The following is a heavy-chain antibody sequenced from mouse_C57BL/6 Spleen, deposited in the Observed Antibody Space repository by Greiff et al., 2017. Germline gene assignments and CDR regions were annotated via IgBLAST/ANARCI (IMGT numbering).Heavy chain of an antibody. CDR2: ISDGGSYT. D-gene: IGHD2-3*01. CDR1: GFTFSSYA. Sequence: EVMLVESGGGLVKPGGSLKLSCAASGFTFSSYAMSWVRQTPEKRLEWVATISDGGSYTYYPDNVKGRFTISRDNAKNNLYLQMSHLKSEDTAMYYCARDHGYYLHWYFDVWGTGTTVTVSS. V-gene: IGHV5-4*01. CDR3: ARDHGYYLHWYFDV. J-gene: IGHJ1*03.